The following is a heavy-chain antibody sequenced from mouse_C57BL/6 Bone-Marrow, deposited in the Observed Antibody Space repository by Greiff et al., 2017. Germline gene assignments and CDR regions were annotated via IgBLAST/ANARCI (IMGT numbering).Heavy chain of an antibody. Sequence: VQLQQPGAELVMPGASVKLSCKASGYTFTSYWMHWVKQRPGQGLEWIGEIDPSDSYTNYNQKFKGKSTLTVDKSSSTAYMQLSSLTSEDAAVYYCAIISYDCDGFAYWGQGTLVTVSA. CDR2: IDPSDSYT. D-gene: IGHD2-4*01. J-gene: IGHJ3*01. CDR1: GYTFTSYW. V-gene: IGHV1-69*01. CDR3: AIISYDCDGFAY.